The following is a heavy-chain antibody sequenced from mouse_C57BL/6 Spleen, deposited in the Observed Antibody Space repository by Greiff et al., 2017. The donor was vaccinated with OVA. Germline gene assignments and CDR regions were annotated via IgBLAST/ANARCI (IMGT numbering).Heavy chain of an antibody. CDR3: AREGYYYGSSPYAMDY. Sequence: DVQLQESGPGLVKPSQSLSLTCSVTGYSITSGYYWNWIRQFPGNKLEWMGYISYDGSNNYNPSLKNRISITRDTSKNQFFLKLNSVTTEDTATYYCAREGYYYGSSPYAMDYWGQGTSVTVSS. J-gene: IGHJ4*01. V-gene: IGHV3-6*01. D-gene: IGHD1-1*01. CDR2: ISYDGSN. CDR1: GYSITSGYY.